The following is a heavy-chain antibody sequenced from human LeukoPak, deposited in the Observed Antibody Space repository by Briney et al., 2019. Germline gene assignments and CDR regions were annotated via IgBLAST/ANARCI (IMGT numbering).Heavy chain of an antibody. V-gene: IGHV1-2*02. CDR2: INPNSGGT. J-gene: IGHJ4*02. CDR3: ARVKGITIFGVVTPSLFDY. CDR1: GYTFTGYY. D-gene: IGHD3-3*01. Sequence: GASVKVSCKASGYTFTGYYMHWVRQAPGQGLEWMGWINPNSGGTNYAQKFQGRVTMTRDTSISTAHMELSRLRSDDTAVYYCARVKGITIFGVVTPSLFDYWGQGTLVTVSS.